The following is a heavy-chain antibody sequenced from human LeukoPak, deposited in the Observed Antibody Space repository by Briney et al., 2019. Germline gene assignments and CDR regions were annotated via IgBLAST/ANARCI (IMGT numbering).Heavy chain of an antibody. J-gene: IGHJ4*02. CDR2: ISGSGGST. Sequence: GGSLRLSCAASGFTFRRYGMSWVRQAPGKGLEWVSAISGSGGSTYYGDSVKGRFTVSRDNSKNALYLQMNSLRAEDTAVYYCAKSHHVTAIDYWGQGTLVTVSS. D-gene: IGHD2-21*02. V-gene: IGHV3-23*01. CDR1: GFTFRRYG. CDR3: AKSHHVTAIDY.